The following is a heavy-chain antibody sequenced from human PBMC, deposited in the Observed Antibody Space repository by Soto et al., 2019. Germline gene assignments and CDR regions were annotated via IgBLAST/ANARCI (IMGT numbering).Heavy chain of an antibody. J-gene: IGHJ4*02. CDR3: ARHEDSSGWYPAFDY. V-gene: IGHV4-59*08. CDR2: IYYSGST. Sequence: SETLSLTCTVSGGSISSYYWSWIRQPPGKGLEWIGYIYYSGSTNYNPSLKSRVTISVDTSKNQFSLKLSSVTAADTAVYYCARHEDSSGWYPAFDYWGQGTLVTVSS. D-gene: IGHD6-19*01. CDR1: GGSISSYY.